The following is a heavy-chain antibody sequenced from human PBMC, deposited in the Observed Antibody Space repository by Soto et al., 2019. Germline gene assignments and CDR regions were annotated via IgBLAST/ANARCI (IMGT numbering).Heavy chain of an antibody. D-gene: IGHD3-10*01. CDR3: ARFYGAGSWFFEY. CDR1: EFSVSSYY. CDR2: IYSDGTT. Sequence: EVLLVESGGGLIQPGGSLRLSCAVTEFSVSSYYMSWVRQAPGKGLEWVAVIYSDGTTYHADSVKGRFTISRDNFMNTLYLQMNSLRAADMAVYHCARFYGAGSWFFEYWGQGTLVTVSS. J-gene: IGHJ4*02. V-gene: IGHV3-53*01.